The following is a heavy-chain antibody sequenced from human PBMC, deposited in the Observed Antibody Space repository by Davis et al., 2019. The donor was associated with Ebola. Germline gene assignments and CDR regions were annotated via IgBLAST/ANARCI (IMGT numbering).Heavy chain of an antibody. J-gene: IGHJ4*02. D-gene: IGHD6-6*01. CDR2: ISYDGSNK. CDR3: ARDGYSSSSYYFDY. V-gene: IGHV3-30*03. Sequence: GESLKISCAASGFTFSSYDMHWVRQAPGKGLEWVAVISYDGSNKYYADSVKGRFTISRDNSKNTLYLQMNSLRAEDTAVYYCARDGYSSSSYYFDYWGQGTLVTVSS. CDR1: GFTFSSYD.